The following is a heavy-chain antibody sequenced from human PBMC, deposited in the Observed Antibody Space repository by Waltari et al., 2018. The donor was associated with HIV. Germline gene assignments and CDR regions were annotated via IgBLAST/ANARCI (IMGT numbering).Heavy chain of an antibody. J-gene: IGHJ6*02. V-gene: IGHV3-7*01. D-gene: IGHD1-26*01. CDR2: IKQDGSEK. Sequence: EVHLVESGGPLVQPGGSLRLACAASGFPCRIYWMCWVRQAPGKGLEWVANIKQDGSEKNYVASMKGRFTISRDNAKNSLYLQMNSLRVEDTAVYYCARESATSPRYAMDVWGQGTTVTVSS. CDR1: GFPCRIYW. CDR3: ARESATSPRYAMDV.